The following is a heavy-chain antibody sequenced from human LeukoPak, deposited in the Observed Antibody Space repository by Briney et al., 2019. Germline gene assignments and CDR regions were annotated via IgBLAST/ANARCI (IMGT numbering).Heavy chain of an antibody. J-gene: IGHJ4*02. V-gene: IGHV4-4*07. Sequence: SETLSLTCTVSGGSISSYYWSWIRQPAGKGLEWIGRIYTSGSTNYNPSLKSRVTMSVDTSKNQFSLKLSSVTAADTAVYYCARDQYYYGSRSYGLDYWGQGTLVTVSS. CDR2: IYTSGST. D-gene: IGHD3-10*01. CDR3: ARDQYYYGSRSYGLDY. CDR1: GGSISSYY.